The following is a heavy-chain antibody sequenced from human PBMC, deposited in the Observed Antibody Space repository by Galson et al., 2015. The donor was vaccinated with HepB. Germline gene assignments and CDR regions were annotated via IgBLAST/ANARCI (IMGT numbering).Heavy chain of an antibody. V-gene: IGHV3-48*01. Sequence: SLRLSCAASGFTFSSYSMNWVRQAPGKGLEWVSYISSSSSTIYYADSVKGRFTISRDNAKNSLYLQMNSLRAEDTAVYYCAREGGVADYGDFDYWGQGTLVTVSS. J-gene: IGHJ4*02. D-gene: IGHD4-17*01. CDR3: AREGGVADYGDFDY. CDR2: ISSSSSTI. CDR1: GFTFSSYS.